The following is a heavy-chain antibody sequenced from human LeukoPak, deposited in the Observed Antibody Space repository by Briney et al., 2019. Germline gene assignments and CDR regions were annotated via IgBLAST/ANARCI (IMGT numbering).Heavy chain of an antibody. CDR3: AKDGGTHFDH. CDR2: ISSSGTTI. V-gene: IGHV3-11*04. Sequence: GGSLRLSCAASGFTFSDYYMSWIRQAPGKGLGWVSYISSSGTTISYAQSVKGRFTIIRDNAQNSLTLHMNTLRADDTAVYYCAKDGGTHFDHWGQGTLVTVSS. D-gene: IGHD1-26*01. CDR1: GFTFSDYY. J-gene: IGHJ4*02.